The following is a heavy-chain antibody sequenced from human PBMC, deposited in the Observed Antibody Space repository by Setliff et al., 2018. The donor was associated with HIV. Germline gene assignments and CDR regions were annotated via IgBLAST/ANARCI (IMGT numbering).Heavy chain of an antibody. CDR2: IYTSGST. CDR3: ARLHYYGSGRVWFDP. CDR1: GASITSHY. Sequence: SETLSLTCTVAGASITSHYWSWIRQPPGKGLEWIGYIYTSGSTDYHPSLKSRVTISEDTSQNQFSLKLSSVTAADTADYYCARLHYYGSGRVWFDPWGQGTLVTV. V-gene: IGHV4-4*09. D-gene: IGHD3-10*01. J-gene: IGHJ5*02.